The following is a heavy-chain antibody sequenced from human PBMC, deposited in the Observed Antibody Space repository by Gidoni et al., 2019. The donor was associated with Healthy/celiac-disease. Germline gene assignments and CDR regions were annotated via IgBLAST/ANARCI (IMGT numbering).Heavy chain of an antibody. D-gene: IGHD6-19*01. CDR3: AILHPIAVAIGFDYFDY. Sequence: QVQLVQSGAEVKKPGSSVKVSCKASGGTFSSYAISWVRQAPIFGTANYAQKFQGRVTITADKSTSTAYMELSSLRSEDTAVYYCAILHPIAVAIGFDYFDYWGQGTLVTVSS. V-gene: IGHV1-69*06. J-gene: IGHJ4*02. CDR1: GGTFSSYA. CDR2: FGTA.